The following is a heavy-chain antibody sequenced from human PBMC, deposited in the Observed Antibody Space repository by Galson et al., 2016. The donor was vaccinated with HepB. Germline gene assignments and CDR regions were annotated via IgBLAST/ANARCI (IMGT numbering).Heavy chain of an antibody. CDR2: VYYTGST. CDR3: ARTGGFLLPNQPIDY. Sequence: SETLSLTCTVSGGSIRNYYWSWIRQPPGKGLEWIGYVYYTGSTIYNPPLKSRVTISVDTSKTQFSLKLNSVTAADTAVYYCARTGGFLLPNQPIDYWGQGTLVTVSS. J-gene: IGHJ4*02. V-gene: IGHV4-59*01. CDR1: GGSIRNYY. D-gene: IGHD1-1*01.